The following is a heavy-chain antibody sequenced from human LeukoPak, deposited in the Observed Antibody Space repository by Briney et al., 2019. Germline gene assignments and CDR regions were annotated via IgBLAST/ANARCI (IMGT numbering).Heavy chain of an antibody. Sequence: TGGSLRLSCAGSGFTFSGCAMHWVRQAPGKGLEWVAAISYHGRDKYYADAVSGRFTISRDNSKNTLHLEMNSLRTDDTAVYYCTKERGGGGRRINLMVGGYGPWGQGTQVTVSS. CDR2: ISYHGRDK. CDR3: TKERGGGGRRINLMVGGYGP. D-gene: IGHD3-22*01. CDR1: GFTFSGCA. J-gene: IGHJ5*02. V-gene: IGHV3-30*04.